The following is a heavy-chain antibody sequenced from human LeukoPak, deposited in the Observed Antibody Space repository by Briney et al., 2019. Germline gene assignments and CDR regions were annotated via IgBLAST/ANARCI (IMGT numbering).Heavy chain of an antibody. Sequence: GGSLRLSCAASGFTFSDYYMSWIRQAPGKGLEWVSYISSSGSTIYYADPVKGRFTISRDNAKNSLYLQMNSLRAEDTAVYYCARPHHGGTSCLDYWGQGTLVTVSS. CDR2: ISSSGSTI. J-gene: IGHJ4*02. CDR1: GFTFSDYY. CDR3: ARPHHGGTSCLDY. D-gene: IGHD2-2*01. V-gene: IGHV3-11*01.